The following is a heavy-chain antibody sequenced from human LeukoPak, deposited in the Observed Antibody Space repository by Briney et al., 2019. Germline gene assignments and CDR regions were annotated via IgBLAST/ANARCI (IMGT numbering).Heavy chain of an antibody. CDR2: IYYTGST. V-gene: IGHV4-59*08. J-gene: IGHJ4*02. CDR3: ARHAMYTSGWFDY. D-gene: IGHD6-19*01. CDR1: GGSITNYY. Sequence: PSETLSLTCSVFGGSITNYYWSWFRQPPGKGLEWIGYIYYTGSTTYNPSLKSRVTISVDTSTNQFSLKLNSVSAADTAVYYCARHAMYTSGWFDYWGQGTLVTVSS.